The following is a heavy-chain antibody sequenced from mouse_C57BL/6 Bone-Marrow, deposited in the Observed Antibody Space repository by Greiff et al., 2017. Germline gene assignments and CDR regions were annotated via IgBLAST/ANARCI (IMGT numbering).Heavy chain of an antibody. CDR2: IDPEDGET. D-gene: IGHD1-1*01. CDR1: GFNIKDYY. V-gene: IGHV14-2*01. Sequence: VQLQQSGAELVKPGASVKLSCTASGFNIKDYYMHWVKQRTEQGLEWIGRIDPEDGETKYAPNFQGKATITADTSSNTAYLQLSSLTSGDTAVYYCALITAVVAPYYFDYWGQGTTLTVSS. J-gene: IGHJ2*01. CDR3: ALITAVVAPYYFDY.